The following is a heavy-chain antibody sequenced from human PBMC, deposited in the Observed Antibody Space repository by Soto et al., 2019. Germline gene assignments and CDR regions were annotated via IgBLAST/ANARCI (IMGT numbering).Heavy chain of an antibody. CDR3: ASHAWYTFDY. CDR1: GFTFSSYW. Sequence: EVQLVESGGGLVQPGGSLRLSCAASGFTFSSYWMSWVRQVPGKGLEWVANIKQDGSEKYYVDSVKGRFTISRDNANNSLYLQMNSRRAEDTAVYYCASHAWYTFDYWGQGTLVTVSS. V-gene: IGHV3-7*01. J-gene: IGHJ4*02. CDR2: IKQDGSEK. D-gene: IGHD6-13*01.